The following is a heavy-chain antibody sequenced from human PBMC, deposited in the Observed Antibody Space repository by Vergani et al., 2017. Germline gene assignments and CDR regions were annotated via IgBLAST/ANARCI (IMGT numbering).Heavy chain of an antibody. D-gene: IGHD5-18*01. J-gene: IGHJ4*02. V-gene: IGHV4-39*01. CDR1: GGSISSSSYY. CDR2: IYYSGST. Sequence: QVQLQESGPGLVKPSETLSLTCTVSGGSISSSSYYWGWIRQPPGKGLEWIGSIYYSGSTYYNPSLKSRVTISVDTSKNQFSLKLSSMTAADTAVYYCARVGLYTAMARYYFDYWGQGTLVTVSS. CDR3: ARVGLYTAMARYYFDY.